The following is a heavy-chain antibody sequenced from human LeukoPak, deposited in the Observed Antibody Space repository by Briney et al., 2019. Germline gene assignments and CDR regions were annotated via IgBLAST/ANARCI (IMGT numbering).Heavy chain of an antibody. D-gene: IGHD6-13*01. V-gene: IGHV3-23*01. J-gene: IGHJ4*02. CDR1: GFTFSTYA. Sequence: GGSLRLSCAASGFTFSTYAMSWVRQAAGKGLEWVSLISGSGGGTYYADSVKGRFTISRDNSKNTLYVQMNSLRAEDTAVYYCARLYSSTWENYFDYWGQGTLVTVSS. CDR2: ISGSGGGT. CDR3: ARLYSSTWENYFDY.